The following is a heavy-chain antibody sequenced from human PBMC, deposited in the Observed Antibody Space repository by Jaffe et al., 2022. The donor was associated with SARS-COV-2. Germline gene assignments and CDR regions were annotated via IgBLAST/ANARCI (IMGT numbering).Heavy chain of an antibody. Sequence: QPHLQESGPRLVKPSETLSLTCTVSGASISSSSFYWGWLRQPPGKGLEWIGSLYYTGNTHYNPSLKSRVTLSVDTSKNQFSLKLTSMTAADSAIYYCARVIYGVDVWGQGTTVTVSS. CDR1: GASISSSSFY. J-gene: IGHJ6*02. CDR2: LYYTGNT. D-gene: IGHD2-21*01. V-gene: IGHV4-39*01. CDR3: ARVIYGVDV.